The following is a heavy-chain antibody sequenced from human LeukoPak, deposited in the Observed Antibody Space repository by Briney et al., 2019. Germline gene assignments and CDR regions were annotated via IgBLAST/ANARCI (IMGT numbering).Heavy chain of an antibody. CDR2: IYYSGST. Sequence: PSDTLSLTCTVSGGSISSYYWSWIRQPQGQGLEWIGYIYYSGSTNYNPSLKSRVTISVDTSKNQFSLKLSSVTAADTAVYYCARTTSSWYSWFDPWGQGTLVTVSS. CDR1: GGSISSYY. CDR3: ARTTSSWYSWFDP. V-gene: IGHV4-59*01. D-gene: IGHD6-13*01. J-gene: IGHJ5*02.